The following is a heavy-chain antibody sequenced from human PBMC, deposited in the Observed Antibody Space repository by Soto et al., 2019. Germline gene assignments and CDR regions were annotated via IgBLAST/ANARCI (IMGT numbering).Heavy chain of an antibody. V-gene: IGHV3-11*01. CDR3: AKDHITIFGVVTHDAFDI. CDR1: GFTFSDYY. CDR2: ISSSGSTI. J-gene: IGHJ3*02. Sequence: GGSLRLSCAASGFTFSDYYMSWIRQAPGKGLEWVSYISSSGSTIYYADSVKGRFTISRDNSKNTLYLQMNSLRAEDTAVYYCAKDHITIFGVVTHDAFDIWGQGTMVTVSS. D-gene: IGHD3-3*01.